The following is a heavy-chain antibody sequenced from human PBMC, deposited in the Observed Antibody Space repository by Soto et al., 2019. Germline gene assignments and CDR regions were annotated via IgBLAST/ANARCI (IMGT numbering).Heavy chain of an antibody. CDR1: GFTFSSYW. V-gene: IGHV3-7*01. Sequence: PGGSLRLSCAASGFTFSSYWMSWVRQAPGKGLEWVANIKQDGSEKYYVDSVKGRFTISRDNAKNSLYLQMNSLRAEDTAVYYCARESYYDFWSGLDTDVWGQGTTVTVSS. D-gene: IGHD3-3*01. CDR3: ARESYYDFWSGLDTDV. CDR2: IKQDGSEK. J-gene: IGHJ6*02.